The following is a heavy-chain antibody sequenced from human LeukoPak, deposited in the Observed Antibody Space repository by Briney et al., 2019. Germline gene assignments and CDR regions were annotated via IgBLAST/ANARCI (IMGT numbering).Heavy chain of an antibody. CDR2: IDPSDSYT. Sequence: PGESLKISCKGSGYGFTSYWISWVRQMPGKGLEWMGRIDPSDSYTNYSPSFQGHVTISADKSISTAYLQWSSLKASDTAMYYCARSYCGGDCPTDYWGQGTLVTVSS. CDR3: ARSYCGGDCPTDY. D-gene: IGHD2-21*02. CDR1: GYGFTSYW. V-gene: IGHV5-10-1*01. J-gene: IGHJ4*02.